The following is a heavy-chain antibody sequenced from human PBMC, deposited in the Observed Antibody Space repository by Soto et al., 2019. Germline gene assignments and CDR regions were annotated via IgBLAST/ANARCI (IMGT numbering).Heavy chain of an antibody. Sequence: TLSLTCTVSGASISGYYWSWIRKSAGKGLEWIGRIYATGTTDYNPSLKSRVMMSVDTSKKQFSLKLRSVTAADTAVYYCVRDGTKTLRDWFDPWGQGISVTVSS. J-gene: IGHJ5*02. V-gene: IGHV4-4*07. CDR1: GASISGYY. CDR2: IYATGTT. D-gene: IGHD1-1*01. CDR3: VRDGTKTLRDWFDP.